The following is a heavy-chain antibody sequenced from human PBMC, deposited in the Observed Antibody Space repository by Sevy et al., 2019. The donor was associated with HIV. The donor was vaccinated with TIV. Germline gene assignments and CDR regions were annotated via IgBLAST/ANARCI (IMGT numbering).Heavy chain of an antibody. V-gene: IGHV3-23*01. CDR1: GFNFTNYA. J-gene: IGHJ4*02. CDR3: AKLPSTVMFREKGY. CDR2: ISDSGDTT. D-gene: IGHD3-10*01. Sequence: GGSLRLSCAASGFNFTNYAMNWVRQAPGKGLEWVSGISDSGDTTHYAESVKGRFTISRDNSKNTVSLQMSSLRAEDTAIYYCAKLPSTVMFREKGYWGQGARVTVSS.